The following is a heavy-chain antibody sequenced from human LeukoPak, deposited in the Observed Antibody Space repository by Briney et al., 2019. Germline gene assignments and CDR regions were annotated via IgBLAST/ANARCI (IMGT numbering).Heavy chain of an antibody. D-gene: IGHD2/OR15-2a*01. CDR2: INVDSGNT. Sequence: ASVKVSCKASGYSFTSYAMHWVRQALGQRPEWMGWINVDSGNTKYSEKFQDRVTITRDTSAGTAYVELSRLSSEDTAIYYCARDHGANRNFVSATTFDFWGQGTLVTVSS. CDR1: GYSFTSYA. V-gene: IGHV1-3*01. CDR3: ARDHGANRNFVSATTFDF. J-gene: IGHJ4*02.